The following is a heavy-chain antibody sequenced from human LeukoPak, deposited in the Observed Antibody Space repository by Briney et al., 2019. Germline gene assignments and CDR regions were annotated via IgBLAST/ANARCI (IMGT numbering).Heavy chain of an antibody. CDR2: ISSSSSYI. Sequence: GGSLRLSCAASGFTFSSYSMNWVRQAPGKGLEWVSSISSSSSYIYYADSVKGRFTISRDNAKNSLYLQMNSLRAEDTAVYYCAASPGIAAAGTGGGQGTLVTVSS. CDR1: GFTFSSYS. D-gene: IGHD6-13*01. V-gene: IGHV3-21*01. J-gene: IGHJ4*02. CDR3: AASPGIAAAGTG.